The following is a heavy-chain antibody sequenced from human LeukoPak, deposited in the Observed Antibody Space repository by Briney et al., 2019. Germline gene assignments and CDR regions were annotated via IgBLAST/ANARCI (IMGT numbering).Heavy chain of an antibody. V-gene: IGHV3-30*18. CDR1: GFTFSSYG. D-gene: IGHD6-13*01. Sequence: PGGSLRLSCAASGFTFSSYGMHWVRQAPGKGLEWVAVISYDGSNKYYADSVKGRFTISRDNSKNTLYLQMNSLRAEDTAVYYCAEDRGYGSSSWPDFDYWGQGTLVTVSS. CDR2: ISYDGSNK. J-gene: IGHJ4*02. CDR3: AEDRGYGSSSWPDFDY.